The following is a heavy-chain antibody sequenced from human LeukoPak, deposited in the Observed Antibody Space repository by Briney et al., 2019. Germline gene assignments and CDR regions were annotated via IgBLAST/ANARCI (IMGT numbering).Heavy chain of an antibody. J-gene: IGHJ2*01. V-gene: IGHV4-59*01. Sequence: PSETLSLTCTVSGGSISPYYWSWIRQPPGKGLEWIGYIYYSGSTSYNPSLKSRVTISVDTSKNQFSLKLSSVTAADTAVYYCARDTSGWSDAYACHFDLWGRGTLVTVSS. CDR3: ARDTSGWSDAYACHFDL. CDR1: GGSISPYY. CDR2: IYYSGST. D-gene: IGHD6-19*01.